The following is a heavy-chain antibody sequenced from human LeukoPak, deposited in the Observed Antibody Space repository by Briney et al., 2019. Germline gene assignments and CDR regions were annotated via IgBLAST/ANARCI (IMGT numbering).Heavy chain of an antibody. V-gene: IGHV3-64D*09. CDR1: GFTFSNHG. D-gene: IGHD2-15*01. Sequence: PGGSLRLSCSASGFTFSNHGIHWVRQAPGKGLKFVSSINSDGSTAYYADSVKGRFSISRDNAKNTVYLQMASLRAEDTALYYCAALDATDVDYWGQGTLVNVSS. CDR2: INSDGSTA. CDR3: AALDATDVDY. J-gene: IGHJ4*02.